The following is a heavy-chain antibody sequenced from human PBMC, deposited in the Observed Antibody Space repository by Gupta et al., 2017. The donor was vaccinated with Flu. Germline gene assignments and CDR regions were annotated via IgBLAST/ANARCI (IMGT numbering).Heavy chain of an antibody. CDR3: ERATMYNGTHDGYDAFAI. V-gene: IGHV1-69*01. D-gene: IGHD1-26*01. CDR2: IIPIFGTA. J-gene: IGHJ3*02. Sequence: QVQLVQSGAEVKKPGSSVKVSCKASGGTFSSYAISWVRQAPGQGLEWMGGIIPIFGTANYAKKFQGRVTITADESTSTADRELSSLRSEETAVYDCERATMYNGTHDGYDAFAIGGQGTMVTVYS. CDR1: GGTFSSYA.